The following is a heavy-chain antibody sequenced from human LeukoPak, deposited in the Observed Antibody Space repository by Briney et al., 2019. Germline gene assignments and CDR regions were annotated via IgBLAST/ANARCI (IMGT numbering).Heavy chain of an antibody. CDR2: ISYDGSNN. J-gene: IGHJ6*02. D-gene: IGHD3-3*01. CDR3: ARGTIFGVGRLSNLYGMDV. Sequence: GGSLRLSCAASGFTFSSYAMHWVRQAPGKGLEWVAVISYDGSNNYYADSVKGRFTISRDNSRNTLYLQMNSLRAEDTAVYYCARGTIFGVGRLSNLYGMDVWGQGTTVTVSS. V-gene: IGHV3-30-3*01. CDR1: GFTFSSYA.